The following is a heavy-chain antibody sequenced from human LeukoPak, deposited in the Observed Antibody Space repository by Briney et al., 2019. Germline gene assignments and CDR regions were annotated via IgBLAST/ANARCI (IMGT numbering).Heavy chain of an antibody. CDR3: AKSSDSSGLDAFDI. V-gene: IGHV3-53*04. J-gene: IGHJ3*02. D-gene: IGHD3-22*01. CDR1: GFTVSSNY. CDR2: IYSGGST. Sequence: GGSLRLSCAASGFTVSSNYMSWVRQAPGKGLEWVSVIYSGGSTYYADSVKGRFTISRHNSKNTLYLQMNSLRAEDTAVYYCAKSSDSSGLDAFDIWGQGTMVTVSS.